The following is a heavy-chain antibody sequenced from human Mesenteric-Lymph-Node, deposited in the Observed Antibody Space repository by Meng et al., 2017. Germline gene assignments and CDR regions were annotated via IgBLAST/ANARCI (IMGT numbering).Heavy chain of an antibody. Sequence: QVQLAGSGPGLLKPSQTLSLTCTVSGGSVSSGGYYWTWIRQHPGKGLEWFGHIYYSGSTFYNPSLKRRVIISIDTSKNQFSLNLRSVTAADTAVYYCARVSSGWDYFDYWGQGTLVTVSS. CDR3: ARVSSGWDYFDY. J-gene: IGHJ4*02. D-gene: IGHD6-19*01. CDR2: IYYSGST. V-gene: IGHV4-31*03. CDR1: GGSVSSGGYY.